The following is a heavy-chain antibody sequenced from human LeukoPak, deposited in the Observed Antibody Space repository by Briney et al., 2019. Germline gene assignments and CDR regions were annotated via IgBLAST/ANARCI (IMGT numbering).Heavy chain of an antibody. CDR3: ASGSARRYFDWLPQDY. Sequence: TGGSLRLSCTASGFTLSTYGMHWVRQDPGKGLAWVAVISYDGSNDYYADSVEGRFTISRDNSKNTLYLQMNSLTPEDTAVYYCASGSARRYFDWLPQDYWGQGTLFTVSS. D-gene: IGHD3-9*01. CDR1: GFTLSTYG. J-gene: IGHJ4*02. CDR2: ISYDGSND. V-gene: IGHV3-30*03.